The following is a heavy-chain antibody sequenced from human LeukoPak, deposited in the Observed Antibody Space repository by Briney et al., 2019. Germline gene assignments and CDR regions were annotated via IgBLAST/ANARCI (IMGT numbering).Heavy chain of an antibody. J-gene: IGHJ5*01. CDR3: AKVGRGFDWFDY. CDR1: GFAFNNNA. V-gene: IGHV3-23*01. D-gene: IGHD3-10*01. Sequence: PGGSLRLSCAASGFAFNNNAMSWVRQAPGKGLEWVSAISNTVGGRTYYADSVKGRFTISRDDSKNTVYLQMSSLRAEDTAVYYCAKVGRGFDWFDYWGQGTLVTVSS. CDR2: ISNTVGGRT.